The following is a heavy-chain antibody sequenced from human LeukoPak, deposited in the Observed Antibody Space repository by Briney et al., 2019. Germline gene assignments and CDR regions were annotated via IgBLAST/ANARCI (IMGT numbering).Heavy chain of an antibody. CDR2: IYYSGST. J-gene: IGHJ4*02. V-gene: IGHV4-61*01. CDR3: ARVRTYCGGDCGKGGHYYFDY. D-gene: IGHD2-21*02. Sequence: KPSETLSLTCTVSGGSISSGSYYWSWIRQPPGKGLEWIGYIYYSGSTNYNPSLKSRVTISVDTSKNQFSLKLSSVTAADTAVYYCARVRTYCGGDCGKGGHYYFDYWGQGTLVTVSS. CDR1: GGSISSGSYY.